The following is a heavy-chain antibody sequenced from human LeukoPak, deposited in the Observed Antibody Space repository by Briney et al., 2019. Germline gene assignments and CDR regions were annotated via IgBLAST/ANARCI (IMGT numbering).Heavy chain of an antibody. CDR1: GYTFSSYG. V-gene: IGHV1-18*01. J-gene: IGHJ4*02. CDR2: ISVYNGNT. D-gene: IGHD3-16*01. CDR3: ARDAYTSGADY. Sequence: GASVKVSCKASGYTFSSYGISWVRQAPGQGLEWMGWISVYNGNTNNIQKLQGRVTMTRHTSTNTAYMELRSLRSDDTAVYYCARDAYTSGADYWGQGTLVTVSS.